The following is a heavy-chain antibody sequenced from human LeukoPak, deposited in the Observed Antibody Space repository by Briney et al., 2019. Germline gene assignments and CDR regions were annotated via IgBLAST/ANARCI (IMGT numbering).Heavy chain of an antibody. CDR1: GFNFDDYA. CDR2: ITWNGGST. J-gene: IGHJ4*02. V-gene: IGHV3-20*04. D-gene: IGHD3-16*02. CDR3: ARVRLGELSTIDY. Sequence: PGGSLRLSCAASGFNFDDYAMNWVRQAPGKGLEWVSGITWNGGSTGYADSVKGRFTISRDYGKNSLYLQMNSLRAEDTAVYYCARVRLGELSTIDYWGQGTLVTVSS.